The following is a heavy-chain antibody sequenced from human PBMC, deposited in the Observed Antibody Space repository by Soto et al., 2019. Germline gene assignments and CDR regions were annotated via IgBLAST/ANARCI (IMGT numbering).Heavy chain of an antibody. CDR2: INHSGST. CDR1: GWSFSCYY. V-gene: IGHV4-34*01. D-gene: IGHD2-2*01. Sequence: SETLSLTCAVYGWSFSCYYLSWIRQPPGKGLEWIGEINHSGSTNYNPSLKSRVTISVDTSKNQFSLKLSSVTAADTALYYCAKGADIIVVPRDTLYFGMDVWGQGTKVTVSS. CDR3: AKGADIIVVPRDTLYFGMDV. J-gene: IGHJ6*02.